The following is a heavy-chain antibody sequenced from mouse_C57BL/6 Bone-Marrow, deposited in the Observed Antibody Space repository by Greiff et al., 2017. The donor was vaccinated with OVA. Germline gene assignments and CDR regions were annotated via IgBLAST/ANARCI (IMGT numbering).Heavy chain of an antibody. CDR2: IYPRSGNT. Sequence: VQLQESGAELARPGASVKLSCKASGYTFTSYGISWVKQRTGQGLEWIGEIYPRSGNTYYNEKFKGKATLTADKSSSTAYMELRSLTSEDSAVYFCARGATVVARDYWGQGTTLTVSS. CDR1: GYTFTSYG. D-gene: IGHD1-1*01. V-gene: IGHV1-81*01. CDR3: ARGATVVARDY. J-gene: IGHJ2*01.